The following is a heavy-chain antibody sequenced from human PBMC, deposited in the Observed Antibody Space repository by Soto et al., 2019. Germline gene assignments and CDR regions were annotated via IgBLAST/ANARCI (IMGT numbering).Heavy chain of an antibody. V-gene: IGHV4-31*03. D-gene: IGHD6-6*01. J-gene: IGHJ5*02. CDR2: IYYSGST. Sequence: QVQLQESGPGLVKPSQTLSLTCTVSGGSISSGGYYWSWIRQHPGKGLEWIGYIYYSGSTYYNPSLKTRVTISVDTSKNQFSLKLSSVTAADTAVYYCARDQRQLSWFDPWGQGTLVTVSS. CDR1: GGSISSGGYY. CDR3: ARDQRQLSWFDP.